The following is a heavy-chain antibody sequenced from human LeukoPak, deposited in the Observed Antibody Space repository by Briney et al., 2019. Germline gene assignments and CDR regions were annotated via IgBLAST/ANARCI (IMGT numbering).Heavy chain of an antibody. V-gene: IGHV3-7*01. J-gene: IGHJ6*03. CDR2: IKQDGSEK. CDR3: AREAARGYYMDV. D-gene: IGHD6-6*01. Sequence: GGSLRLSCAASGFTFSSHAISWVRQAPGKGLEWVANIKQDGSEKYYVDSVKGRFTISRDNAKNSLYLQMNSLRAEDTAVYYCAREAARGYYMDVWGKGTTVTVSS. CDR1: GFTFSSHA.